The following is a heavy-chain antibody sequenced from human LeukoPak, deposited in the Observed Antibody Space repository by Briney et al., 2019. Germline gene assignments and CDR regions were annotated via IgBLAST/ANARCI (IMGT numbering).Heavy chain of an antibody. CDR1: GVSISSYY. J-gene: IGHJ3*02. V-gene: IGHV4-59*01. Sequence: PSEALSLTCTVSGVSISSYYWSWIRQPPGKGLEWIGYIYYSGSTNYNPSLKSRVTISVDTSKNQFSLKLSSVTAADTAVYYCARVRYYDSTAFDAFDIWGQGTMVTVSS. CDR2: IYYSGST. D-gene: IGHD3-22*01. CDR3: ARVRYYDSTAFDAFDI.